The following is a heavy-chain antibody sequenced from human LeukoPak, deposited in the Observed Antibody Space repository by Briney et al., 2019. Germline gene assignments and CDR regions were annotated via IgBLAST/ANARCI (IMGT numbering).Heavy chain of an antibody. J-gene: IGHJ4*02. D-gene: IGHD5-24*01. Sequence: ASVKVSCKASGYTFSRYYMHWVRQAPGQGLEWMGIINPSGGSTSYAQKFQGRVAMTRDTSTSTIYMELGSLRSDDTAVYYCARGGEGRDGYNFPYFDYWGQGNLVTVSS. CDR1: GYTFSRYY. CDR3: ARGGEGRDGYNFPYFDY. CDR2: INPSGGST. V-gene: IGHV1-46*01.